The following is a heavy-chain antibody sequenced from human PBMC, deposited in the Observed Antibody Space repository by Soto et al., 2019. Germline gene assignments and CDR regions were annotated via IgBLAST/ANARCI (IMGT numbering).Heavy chain of an antibody. D-gene: IGHD2-21*01. V-gene: IGHV4-31*03. J-gene: IGHJ4*02. Sequence: SETLSLTSTVIGCSIRSPNFSWSWIRQHPGKGPEWIGNIYYNGTTTYSPSLESRLTISLDPSKNQFSLTLSSVTAADTAVYFCARHIDGSRKASFDYWGQGTLVTVSS. CDR1: GCSIRSPNFS. CDR2: IYYNGTT. CDR3: ARHIDGSRKASFDY.